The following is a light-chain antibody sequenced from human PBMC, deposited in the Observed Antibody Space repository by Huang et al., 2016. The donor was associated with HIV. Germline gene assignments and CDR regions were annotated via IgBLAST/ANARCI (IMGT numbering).Light chain of an antibody. J-gene: IGKJ4*01. CDR3: QQYNNWHLT. CDR2: GST. Sequence: IVMTQTPATLPVSPGGRATLSCKASQSVSSNLARYQHKPGQAPRLIIYGSTTRATGVPARFSGSGSGTDFTLTINSLQSEDFGIYYCQQYNNWHLTFGGGTKV. CDR1: QSVSSN. V-gene: IGKV3-15*01.